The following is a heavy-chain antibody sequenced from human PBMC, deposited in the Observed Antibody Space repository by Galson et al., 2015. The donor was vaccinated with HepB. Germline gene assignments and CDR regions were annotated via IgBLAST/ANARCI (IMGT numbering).Heavy chain of an antibody. CDR3: ARATYYYDTSGGFGAFDI. Sequence: ETLSLTCTVPGGSITNYYWNWIRQPPGKGLEWIGYIYYSGSTTYNPSLKSRVTISVDTSKNQFSLKLSSVTAADTAVYYCARATYYYDTSGGFGAFDIWGQGTMVTVSS. CDR1: GGSITNYY. D-gene: IGHD3-22*01. CDR2: IYYSGST. V-gene: IGHV4-59*01. J-gene: IGHJ3*02.